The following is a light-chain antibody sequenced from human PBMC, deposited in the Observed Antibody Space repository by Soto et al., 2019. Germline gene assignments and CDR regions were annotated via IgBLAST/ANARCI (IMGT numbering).Light chain of an antibody. CDR2: DAS. V-gene: IGKV3-11*01. Sequence: EIVLTQSPATLSLSPGERATLSCGASQSVRNYLAWYQQKPGQAPRLLIYDASTRASGIPVRFSGTGYGTDFTLTISSLEPGDFAVYYCQQRSNWPLLTFGGGTKVEIK. J-gene: IGKJ4*01. CDR3: QQRSNWPLLT. CDR1: QSVRNY.